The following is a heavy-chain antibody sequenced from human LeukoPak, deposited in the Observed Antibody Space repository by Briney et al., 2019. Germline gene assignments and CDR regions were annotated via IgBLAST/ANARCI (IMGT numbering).Heavy chain of an antibody. V-gene: IGHV3-7*04. CDR2: IKQDGSET. J-gene: IGHJ4*02. D-gene: IGHD3-16*01. CDR3: VTDWGDS. CDR1: GFSISTYC. Sequence: GGSLRLSCVASGFSISTYCMSWARQVPGKGLEWVGVIKQDGSETYYVDSVKGRFTISRDNAKNSLYLQMNSLRAEDTSLYYCVTDWGDSWGQGTLVTVSS.